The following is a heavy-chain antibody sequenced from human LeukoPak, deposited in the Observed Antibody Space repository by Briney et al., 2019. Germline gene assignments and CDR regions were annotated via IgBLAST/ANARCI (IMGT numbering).Heavy chain of an antibody. D-gene: IGHD3-16*01. J-gene: IGHJ4*02. CDR3: AREGLGDPNIFDY. CDR2: IYYSGST. Sequence: SETLSLTCTVSGGSISSYYWSWIRQPPGKGLEWIGYIYYSGSTNYNPSLKSRVTISVDTSKNQFSLKLSSVTAADTAVYYCAREGLGDPNIFDYWSQGTLVTVSS. V-gene: IGHV4-59*01. CDR1: GGSISSYY.